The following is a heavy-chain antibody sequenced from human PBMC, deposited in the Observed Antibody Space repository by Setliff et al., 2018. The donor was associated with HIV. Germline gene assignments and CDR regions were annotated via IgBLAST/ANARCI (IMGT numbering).Heavy chain of an antibody. CDR1: GFTFSVYA. V-gene: IGHV3-30*04. CDR2: ISYDGNNK. J-gene: IGHJ4*02. D-gene: IGHD4-4*01. Sequence: PGGSLRLSCAASGFTFSVYAMHWVRQAPGKGLEWVAVISYDGNNKYYADSVKGRFTISRDNSKNTLYLQMNSLKPEDTTVYYCVYRPDWGQGTLVTVSS. CDR3: VYRPD.